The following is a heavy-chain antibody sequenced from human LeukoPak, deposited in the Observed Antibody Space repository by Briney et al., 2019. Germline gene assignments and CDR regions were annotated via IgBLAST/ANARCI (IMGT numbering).Heavy chain of an antibody. CDR1: GFIFSTYA. D-gene: IGHD5-18*01. J-gene: IGHJ3*02. V-gene: IGHV3-23*01. CDR2: ISGSGNST. CDR3: AKDLGPSGYSYGYDAFDI. Sequence: GGSLRLSCAASGFIFSTYAMSWVRQPPGKGLEWVSAISGSGNSTFYADSVKGRFTIFRDNSKNTLYLQMNSLRAEDTAVYYCAKDLGPSGYSYGYDAFDIWGQGTMVTVSS.